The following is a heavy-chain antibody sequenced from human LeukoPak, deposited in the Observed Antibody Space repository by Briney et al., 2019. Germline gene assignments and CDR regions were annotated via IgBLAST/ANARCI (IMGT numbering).Heavy chain of an antibody. J-gene: IGHJ4*02. CDR3: ARRAGAYTHPYDY. D-gene: IGHD3-16*01. V-gene: IGHV3-7*03. CDR1: GFTFSTYW. Sequence: GGSLRLSCAASGFTFSTYWMTWVRQAPGKGLEWVANIKQDGSEKYFVDSVKGRFTISRDNANNSLYPQMNSLRAEDTAVYYCARRAGAYTHPYDYWGQGTLVTVSS. CDR2: IKQDGSEK.